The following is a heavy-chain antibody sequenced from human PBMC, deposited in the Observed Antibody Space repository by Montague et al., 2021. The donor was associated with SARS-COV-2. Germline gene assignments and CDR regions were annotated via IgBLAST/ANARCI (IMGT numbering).Heavy chain of an antibody. CDR2: IYTSGTT. CDR3: ARDRDDPLTGYSNDAFDI. Sequence: TLSLTCTVSGGSVSNGLYYWSWIRQPAGKGLEWIGRIYTSGTTTYNPSLESRVTILLDTSKNQFSLKLSSVTAADTAIYHCARDRDDPLTGYSNDAFDIWGQGTMVTISS. V-gene: IGHV4-61*02. CDR1: GGSVSNGLYY. D-gene: IGHD3-9*01. J-gene: IGHJ3*02.